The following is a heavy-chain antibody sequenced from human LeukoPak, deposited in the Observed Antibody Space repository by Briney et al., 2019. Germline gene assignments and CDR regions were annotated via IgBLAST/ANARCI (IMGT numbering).Heavy chain of an antibody. CDR3: ARDKYGSGSCLPDY. CDR1: GFTFSDYY. D-gene: IGHD2-15*01. J-gene: IGHJ4*02. V-gene: IGHV3-11*06. Sequence: GGSLRLSCAASGFTFSDYYMSWIRQAPGKGLEWVSYISSSSSYTNYADSVKGRFTISRDNAKNSLYLQMNSLRAEDTAVYYCARDKYGSGSCLPDYWGQGTLVTVSS. CDR2: ISSSSSYT.